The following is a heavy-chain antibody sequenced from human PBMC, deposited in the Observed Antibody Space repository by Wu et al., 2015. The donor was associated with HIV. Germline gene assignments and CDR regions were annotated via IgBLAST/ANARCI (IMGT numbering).Heavy chain of an antibody. J-gene: IGHJ6*03. CDR2: INHSGST. CDR1: GGSFSGYY. V-gene: IGHV4-34*01. CDR3: ARRFLEWSKGGLYYYYYMDV. Sequence: QVQLQQWGAGLLTPSETLSLTCAVYGGSFSGYYWSWIRQPPGRGLEWIGEINHSGSTNYNPSLKSRVTISVDTSKNQFSLKLSSVTAADTAVYYCARRFLEWSKGGLYYYYYMDVLGQRDHGHRLL. D-gene: IGHD3-3*01.